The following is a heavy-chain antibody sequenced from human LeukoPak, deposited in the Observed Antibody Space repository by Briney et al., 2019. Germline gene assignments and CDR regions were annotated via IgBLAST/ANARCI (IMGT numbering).Heavy chain of an antibody. CDR1: GFTFSSYS. CDR3: ARGSITMIVGIDY. CDR2: ISSSSSTI. Sequence: GGSLRLSCAASGFTFSSYSMNWVRQAPGKGLEWVSYISSSSSTIYYADSVKGRFTISRDNAKNSLYLQMNSLRAEDTAVYYCARGSITMIVGIDYWGQGTLVTVSS. J-gene: IGHJ4*02. D-gene: IGHD3-22*01. V-gene: IGHV3-48*04.